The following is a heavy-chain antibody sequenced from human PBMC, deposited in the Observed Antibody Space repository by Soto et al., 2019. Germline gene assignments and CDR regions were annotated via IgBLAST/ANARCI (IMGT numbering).Heavy chain of an antibody. D-gene: IGHD2-8*01. CDR2: INHSGST. Sequence: QVQLQQWGAGLLKPSETQSLTCAVYGGSFSGYYWSWIRQPPGKGLEWIGEINHSGSTNYNPSLKSRVTISVDTSKNQFSLKLSSVTAADTAVYYCARGRPRSPLIMSNTYIFDYWGQGTLVTVSS. V-gene: IGHV4-34*01. CDR3: ARGRPRSPLIMSNTYIFDY. J-gene: IGHJ4*02. CDR1: GGSFSGYY.